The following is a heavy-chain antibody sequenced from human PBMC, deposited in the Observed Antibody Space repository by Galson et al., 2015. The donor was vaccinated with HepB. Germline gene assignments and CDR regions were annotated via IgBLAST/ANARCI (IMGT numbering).Heavy chain of an antibody. Sequence: SLRLSCAASGFTFNTFAMHWVRQAPGKGLEWVAVISFDGSEKYYADSVRGRFTVSRDNSTNTLYVQMSSLRAEDTAVYYCARDSLAVRGAIAYWGQGTPVTVSS. CDR1: GFTFNTFA. V-gene: IGHV3-30-3*01. J-gene: IGHJ4*02. CDR2: ISFDGSEK. CDR3: ARDSLAVRGAIAY. D-gene: IGHD3-10*01.